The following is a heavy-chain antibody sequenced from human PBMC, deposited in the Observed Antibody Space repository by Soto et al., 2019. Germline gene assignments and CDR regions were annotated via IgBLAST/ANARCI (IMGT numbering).Heavy chain of an antibody. J-gene: IGHJ3*02. CDR3: ARTYDDSGPNSGGYGFDI. CDR1: GGSISSYY. Sequence: QVQLQESGPGLVQPSETLSLTYSVSGGSISSYYGGWIRQPPGKGLEWIAYIYNSGTTNYNPSLKSRTTITVETSKNQFSLKLNPVTAADTAVYYCARTYDDSGPNSGGYGFDIWGQGTMVTVSS. D-gene: IGHD3-22*01. V-gene: IGHV4-59*01. CDR2: IYNSGTT.